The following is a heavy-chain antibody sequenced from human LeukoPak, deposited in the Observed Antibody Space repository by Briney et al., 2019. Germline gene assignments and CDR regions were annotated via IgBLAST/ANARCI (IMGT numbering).Heavy chain of an antibody. Sequence: ASVKVSCKASGYTFTGYYMHWVRQAPGQGLEWMGWINPNSGGTNYAQKFQGRVTITADKSTSTAYMELSSLRSEDTAVYYCARDGYNPPNDYWGQGTLVTVSS. V-gene: IGHV1-2*02. CDR2: INPNSGGT. CDR3: ARDGYNPPNDY. J-gene: IGHJ4*02. D-gene: IGHD5-24*01. CDR1: GYTFTGYY.